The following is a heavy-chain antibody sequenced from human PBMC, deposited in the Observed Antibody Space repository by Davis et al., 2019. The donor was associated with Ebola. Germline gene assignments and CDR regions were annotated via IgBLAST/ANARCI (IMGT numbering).Heavy chain of an antibody. CDR2: IYSGGST. V-gene: IGHV3-53*01. Sequence: GGSLRLSCAASGFTVSNNYMSWVRQAPGKGLEWVSVIYSGGSTYYADSVQGRFTISRDNSKNTLYLQMNSLRAEDTAVYYCAKDPSIAVAGNWFDPWGQGTLVTVSS. CDR3: AKDPSIAVAGNWFDP. CDR1: GFTVSNNY. J-gene: IGHJ5*02. D-gene: IGHD6-19*01.